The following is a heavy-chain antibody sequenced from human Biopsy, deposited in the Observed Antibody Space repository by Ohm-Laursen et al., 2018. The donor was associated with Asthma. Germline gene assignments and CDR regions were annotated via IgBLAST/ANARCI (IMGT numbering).Heavy chain of an antibody. J-gene: IGHJ4*02. D-gene: IGHD7-27*01. CDR2: IYHSGTT. CDR3: ARWGSFGFDY. V-gene: IGHV4-31*03. Sequence: SQTLSLTCPVSGGSLTSAYWSWVRQYPEKGLEWIGYIYHSGTTFYNPSLKSRVSMSVDTSKNQVSLSLSSVTAADTAVYYCARWGSFGFDYWGQGTLVTVSS. CDR1: GGSLTSAY.